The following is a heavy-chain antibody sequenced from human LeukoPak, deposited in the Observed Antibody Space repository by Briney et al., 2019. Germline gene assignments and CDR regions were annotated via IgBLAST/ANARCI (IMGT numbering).Heavy chain of an antibody. CDR3: ARRGWFGELFPANY. D-gene: IGHD3-10*01. CDR1: GFTFSRYW. Sequence: GGSLRLSCAASGFTFSRYWMTWARQAPGKGLEWVANIKQDGSEKYYVDSVRGRFTISRDNAKNSLYLQMNSLRAEDTAVYYCARRGWFGELFPANYWGQGTLVTVSS. J-gene: IGHJ4*02. V-gene: IGHV3-7*01. CDR2: IKQDGSEK.